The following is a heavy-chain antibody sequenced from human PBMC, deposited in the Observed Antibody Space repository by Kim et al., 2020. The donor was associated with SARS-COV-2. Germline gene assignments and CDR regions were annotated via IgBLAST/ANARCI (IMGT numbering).Heavy chain of an antibody. Sequence: SETLSLTCTVSGGSISSSSYYWGWIRQPPGKGLEWIGSIYYSGSTYYNPSLKSRVTISVDTSKNQFSLKLSSVTAADTAVYYCAGLRPYGGYYYYGMDVWGQGTTVTVSS. D-gene: IGHD3-10*01. CDR2: IYYSGST. CDR1: GGSISSSSYY. V-gene: IGHV4-39*01. J-gene: IGHJ6*02. CDR3: AGLRPYGGYYYYGMDV.